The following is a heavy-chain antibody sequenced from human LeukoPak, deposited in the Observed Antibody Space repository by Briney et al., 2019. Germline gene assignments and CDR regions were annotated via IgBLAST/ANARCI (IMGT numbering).Heavy chain of an antibody. CDR1: GFTFSSYE. J-gene: IGHJ5*02. V-gene: IGHV3-48*03. CDR3: AREFTLNWFDP. D-gene: IGHD3-16*01. Sequence: GGSLRLSCAASGFTFSSYEMNWVRQAPGKGLEWVSYISSSGSTIYYADSVKGRFTISRDNAKNSLYLQMNSLRAEDTAVYYWAREFTLNWFDPWGQGTLVTVSS. CDR2: ISSSGSTI.